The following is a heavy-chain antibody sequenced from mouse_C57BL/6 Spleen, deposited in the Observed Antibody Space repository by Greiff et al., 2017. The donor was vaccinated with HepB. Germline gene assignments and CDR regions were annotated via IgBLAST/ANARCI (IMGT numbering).Heavy chain of an antibody. Sequence: EVQVVESGGGLVKPGGSLKLSCAASGFTFSDYGMHWVRQAPEKGLEWVAYISSGSSTIYYADTVKGRFTISRDNAKNTLFLQMTSLRSEDTAMYYCARGVYYYGSNWYFDVWGTGTTVTVSS. D-gene: IGHD1-1*01. CDR3: ARGVYYYGSNWYFDV. J-gene: IGHJ1*03. CDR1: GFTFSDYG. V-gene: IGHV5-17*01. CDR2: ISSGSSTI.